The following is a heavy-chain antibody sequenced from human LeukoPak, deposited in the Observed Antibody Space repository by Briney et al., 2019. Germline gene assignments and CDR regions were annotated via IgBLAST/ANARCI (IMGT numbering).Heavy chain of an antibody. CDR3: AKDSGSYYFDY. V-gene: IGHV3-30*02. CDR2: IRYDGSNK. D-gene: IGHD1-26*01. CDR1: GFTFSSYG. Sequence: GGSLRLSCAASGFTFSSYGMHWVRQAPGKGLEWVAFIRYDGSNKYYADTVKGRFTISRDNSKNTLYLQMNSLRAEDTAVYYCAKDSGSYYFDYWGQGTLVTVSS. J-gene: IGHJ4*02.